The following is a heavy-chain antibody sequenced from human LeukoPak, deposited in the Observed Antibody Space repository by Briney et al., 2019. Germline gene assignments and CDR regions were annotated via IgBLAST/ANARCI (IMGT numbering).Heavy chain of an antibody. CDR3: ARYVGPYYYDSSGYLSWFDP. Sequence: SETLSLTCGVSGGSIYSNDWWSWVRQSPGKGLEWIGEIYHRGYTNYNPSLKTRVTISVDMSKNQFSLKLSSVTAADTAVYYCARYVGPYYYDSSGYLSWFDPWGQGTLVTVSS. CDR1: GGSIYSNDW. J-gene: IGHJ5*02. CDR2: IYHRGYT. V-gene: IGHV4-4*02. D-gene: IGHD3-22*01.